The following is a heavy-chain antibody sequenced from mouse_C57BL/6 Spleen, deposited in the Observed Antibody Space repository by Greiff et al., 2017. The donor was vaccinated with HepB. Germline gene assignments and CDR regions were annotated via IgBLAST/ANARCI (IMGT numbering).Heavy chain of an antibody. V-gene: IGHV1-81*01. D-gene: IGHD2-4*01. CDR1: GYTFTSYG. J-gene: IGHJ2*01. Sequence: VQRVESGAELARPGASVKLSCKASGYTFTSYGISWVKQRTGQGLEWIGEIYPRSGNTYYNEKFKGKATLTADKSSSTAYMELRSLTYEDSAVYFCARSRYDYDVFDYWGQGTTLTVSS. CDR2: IYPRSGNT. CDR3: ARSRYDYDVFDY.